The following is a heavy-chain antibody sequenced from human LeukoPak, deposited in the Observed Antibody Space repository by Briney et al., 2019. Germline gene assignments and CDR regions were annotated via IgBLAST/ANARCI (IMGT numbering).Heavy chain of an antibody. D-gene: IGHD6-13*01. CDR2: INTNTGNP. CDR1: GGTFSSYA. J-gene: IGHJ3*02. Sequence: ASVKVSCKASGGTFSSYAISWVRQAPGQGLEWMGWINTNTGNPTYAQGFTGRFVFSLDTSVSTAYLQISSLKAEDTAMYYCARERRSSSPGEQQLVRVFDIWGQGTMVTVSS. CDR3: ARERRSSSPGEQQLVRVFDI. V-gene: IGHV7-4-1*02.